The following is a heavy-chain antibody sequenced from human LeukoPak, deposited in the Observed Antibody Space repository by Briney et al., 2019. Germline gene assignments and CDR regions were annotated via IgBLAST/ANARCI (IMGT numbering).Heavy chain of an antibody. CDR3: AKSRWETYAVRAFEI. Sequence: GGSPRLSCAASGFTFNNYAMSWVRQAPGKGLEWVSAISGGGSTYNADSVKGRFTISRDNSKNSLYLQMNSLRAEDTAVYYCAKSRWETYAVRAFEIWGQGTMVTVSS. CDR1: GFTFNNYA. J-gene: IGHJ3*02. CDR2: ISGGGST. V-gene: IGHV3-23*01. D-gene: IGHD1-26*01.